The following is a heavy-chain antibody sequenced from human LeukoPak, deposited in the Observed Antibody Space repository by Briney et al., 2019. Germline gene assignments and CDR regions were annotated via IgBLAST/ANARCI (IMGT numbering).Heavy chain of an antibody. CDR1: AYSFTSYW. Sequence: GESLQISCKGSAYSFTSYWIGWVRQMPGKGLEWMGIIYPGDSDTRYSPSFQGQVTISADKSISTAYLQWSSLKASDTAMYYCARIAAAETTKDAFDIWGQGTMVTVSS. D-gene: IGHD6-13*01. J-gene: IGHJ3*02. CDR2: IYPGDSDT. V-gene: IGHV5-51*01. CDR3: ARIAAAETTKDAFDI.